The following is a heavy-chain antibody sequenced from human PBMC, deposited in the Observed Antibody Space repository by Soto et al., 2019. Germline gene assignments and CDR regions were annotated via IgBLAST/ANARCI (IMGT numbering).Heavy chain of an antibody. V-gene: IGHV4-59*01. J-gene: IGHJ1*01. CDR3: ARARCCSGGSCYGDFEYFQH. D-gene: IGHD2-15*01. CDR2: IYYSGST. Sequence: SETLSLTCTVSGGSISSYYWSWIRQPPGKGLEWIGYIYYSGSTNYNPSLKSRVTISVDTSKNQFSLKLSSVTAADTAVYYCARARCCSGGSCYGDFEYFQHWGQGTLVTV. CDR1: GGSISSYY.